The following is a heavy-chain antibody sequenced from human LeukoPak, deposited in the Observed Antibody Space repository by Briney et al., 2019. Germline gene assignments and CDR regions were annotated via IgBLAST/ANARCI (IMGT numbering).Heavy chain of an antibody. Sequence: NSSETLSLTCAVYGGSFSGYYWSWIRQPPGKGLEWIGEINHSGSTNYNPSLKSRVTISVDTSKNQFSLKLSSVTAADTAVYYCARGKPRGYSYGLRDYWGQGTLVTVSS. CDR2: INHSGST. CDR1: GGSFSGYY. D-gene: IGHD5-18*01. V-gene: IGHV4-34*01. J-gene: IGHJ4*02. CDR3: ARGKPRGYSYGLRDY.